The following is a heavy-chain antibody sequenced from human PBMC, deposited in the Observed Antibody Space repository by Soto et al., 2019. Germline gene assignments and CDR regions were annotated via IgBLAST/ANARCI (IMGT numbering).Heavy chain of an antibody. D-gene: IGHD3-9*01. CDR3: ARESGYPDFDY. CDR1: GGAFDSCA. CDR2: ISAYNGNT. J-gene: IGHJ4*02. Sequence: VEVSWKDSGGAFDSCALSWVRQAPGQGLEWMGWISAYNGNTNYAQKLQGRVTMTTDQSTSTAYMELRSLRSDDTAVYYCARESGYPDFDYWGQGTLVTVS. V-gene: IGHV1-18*01.